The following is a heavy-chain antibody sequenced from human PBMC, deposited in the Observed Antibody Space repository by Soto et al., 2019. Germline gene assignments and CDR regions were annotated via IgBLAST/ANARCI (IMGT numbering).Heavy chain of an antibody. CDR3: ARGVIVRHHNEYNWFDP. CDR2: IYYSGST. V-gene: IGHV4-39*01. J-gene: IGHJ5*02. Sequence: SETLSLTCTVSGGSISSSSYYWGWIRQPPGKGLEWIGSIYYSGSTYYNPSLKSRVTISVDTSKNQFSLKLSSVTAADTAVYYCARGVIVRHHNEYNWFDPWGQGTLVTVSS. D-gene: IGHD3-16*02. CDR1: GGSISSSSYY.